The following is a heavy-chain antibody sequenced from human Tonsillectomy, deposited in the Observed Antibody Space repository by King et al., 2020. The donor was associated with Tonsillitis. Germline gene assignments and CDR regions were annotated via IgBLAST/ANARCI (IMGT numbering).Heavy chain of an antibody. CDR3: AKDVTYYDSSGYHY. D-gene: IGHD3-22*01. V-gene: IGHV3-30*18. Sequence: VQLVESGGGVVQPGRSLRLSCAASGFTFSSYGMHWVRQAPGKGLEWVAVISYDGSNKYYADSVKGRFTISRDNSKNTLYLQMNSMRAEDTAVYYCAKDVTYYDSSGYHYWGQGTLVTVSS. CDR2: ISYDGSNK. J-gene: IGHJ4*02. CDR1: GFTFSSYG.